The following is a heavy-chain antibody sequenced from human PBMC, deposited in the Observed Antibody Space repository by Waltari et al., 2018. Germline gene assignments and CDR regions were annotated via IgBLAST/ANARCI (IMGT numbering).Heavy chain of an antibody. V-gene: IGHV3-48*03. Sequence: EVQLVESGGGLVQPGGSLRLSCAASGFTFSSYEMNWVRQAPGKGLEWVSYISIRGSTIYYADSVKARFTISRDNAKNSLYLQMNSLRAEDTAVYYCARDRALGDYDFWSGYPYYYYGMDVWGQGTTVTVSS. CDR3: ARDRALGDYDFWSGYPYYYYGMDV. CDR1: GFTFSSYE. J-gene: IGHJ6*02. D-gene: IGHD3-3*01. CDR2: ISIRGSTI.